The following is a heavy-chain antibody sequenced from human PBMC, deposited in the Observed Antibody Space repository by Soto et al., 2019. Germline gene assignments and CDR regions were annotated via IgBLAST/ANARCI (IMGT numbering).Heavy chain of an antibody. V-gene: IGHV1-58*01. J-gene: IGHJ4*02. CDR3: AALKDTAMATFDY. D-gene: IGHD5-18*01. CDR2: IVVGSGNT. CDR1: GFTFTSSA. Sequence: SVKVSCKASGFTFTSSAVQWVRQARGQRLEWIGWIVVGSGNTNYAQKFQERVTITRDMSTSTAYMELSSLRSEDTAVYYCAALKDTAMATFDYWGQGTLVTVS.